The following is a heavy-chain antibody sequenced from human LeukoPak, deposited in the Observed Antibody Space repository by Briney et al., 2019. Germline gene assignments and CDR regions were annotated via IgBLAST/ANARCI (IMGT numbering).Heavy chain of an antibody. CDR2: IYYSGST. CDR1: GGSISSYY. D-gene: IGHD6-13*01. CDR3: ARVYGYSSSWYFDY. J-gene: IGHJ4*02. V-gene: IGHV4-59*01. Sequence: PSETLSLTCTVSGGSISSYYWSWIRQPPGKGLEWIGYIYYSGSTNYNPSLKSRVTISVDTSKNQFSLKLSSVTAADTAVYYCARVYGYSSSWYFDYWGQGTLVTVSS.